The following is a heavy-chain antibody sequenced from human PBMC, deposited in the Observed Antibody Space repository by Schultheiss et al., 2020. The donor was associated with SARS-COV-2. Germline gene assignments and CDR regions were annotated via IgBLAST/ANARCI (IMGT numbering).Heavy chain of an antibody. V-gene: IGHV3-9*01. CDR3: AKSQEGIAVAGTIDY. CDR2: ISWNSGSI. D-gene: IGHD6-19*01. Sequence: GGSLRLSCAASGFTFSSYWMHWVRQAPGKGLVWVSGISWNSGSIGYADSVKGRFTISRDNAKNSLYLQMNSLRAEDTALYYCAKSQEGIAVAGTIDYWGQGTLVTVSS. J-gene: IGHJ4*02. CDR1: GFTFSSYW.